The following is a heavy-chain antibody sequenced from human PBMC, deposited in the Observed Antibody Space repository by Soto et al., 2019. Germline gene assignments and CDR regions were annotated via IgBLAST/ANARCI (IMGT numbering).Heavy chain of an antibody. J-gene: IGHJ6*02. CDR3: AQDRAGYDSYGLDV. CDR2: ISNDGSNK. CDR1: GFTFSSYG. D-gene: IGHD5-12*01. Sequence: QVQLVESGGGVVQPGRSLRLSCAASGFTFSSYGMHWVRQAPGKGLEWVAVISNDGSNKYYADSVKGRFTISRDNSKNTLYLQMNSLSAEDTAVYYCAQDRAGYDSYGLDVWGQGTTFTVSS. V-gene: IGHV3-30*18.